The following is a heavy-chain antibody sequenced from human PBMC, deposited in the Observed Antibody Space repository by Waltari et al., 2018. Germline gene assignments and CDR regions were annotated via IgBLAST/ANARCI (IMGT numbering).Heavy chain of an antibody. CDR1: GYTFTDYY. V-gene: IGHV1-69-2*01. CDR3: ATEGGVYCSGGSCYPRYNWFDP. CDR2: VYPEDGET. J-gene: IGHJ5*02. Sequence: EVQLVQSGAEVKKPGATVKISCKVSGYTFTDYYMHWVQQAPGKGLEWRGLVYPEDGETIYAEKFQGRVTITADTSTDTAYMELSSLRSEDTAVYYCATEGGVYCSGGSCYPRYNWFDPWGQGTLVTVSS. D-gene: IGHD2-15*01.